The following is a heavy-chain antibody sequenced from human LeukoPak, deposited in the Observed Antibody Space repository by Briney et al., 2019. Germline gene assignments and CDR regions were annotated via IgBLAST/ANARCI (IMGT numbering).Heavy chain of an antibody. Sequence: GASVTVSCKASGYTFTVYYMHWVRQAPGQGLEWMGWINPNSGGTNYAQKFQGRVTMTRDTSISTAYVELSRLRSDDTAVYYCARLRGGSYPYYYYYYMDVWGKGTTVTVSS. D-gene: IGHD1-26*01. V-gene: IGHV1-2*02. J-gene: IGHJ6*03. CDR2: INPNSGGT. CDR3: ARLRGGSYPYYYYYYMDV. CDR1: GYTFTVYY.